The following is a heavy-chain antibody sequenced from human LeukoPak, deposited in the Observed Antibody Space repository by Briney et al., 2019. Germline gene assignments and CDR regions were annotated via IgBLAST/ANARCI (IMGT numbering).Heavy chain of an antibody. V-gene: IGHV3-23*01. J-gene: IGHJ4*02. CDR1: GFTFSSYS. CDR3: AKEASMKYQLLFSPFDY. CDR2: ISGSGGTT. D-gene: IGHD2-2*01. Sequence: GGSLRLSCAASGFTFSSYSMNWVRQAPGKGLEWVSAISGSGGTTYYADSVKGQFTISRDNSKNTLYLQMNSLRAEDTAVYYCAKEASMKYQLLFSPFDYWGQGTLVTVSS.